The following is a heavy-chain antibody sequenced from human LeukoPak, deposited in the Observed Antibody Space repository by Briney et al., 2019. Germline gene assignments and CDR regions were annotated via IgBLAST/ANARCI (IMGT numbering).Heavy chain of an antibody. D-gene: IGHD2-2*01. Sequence: PSETLSLTCTVSGGSISSYYWSWIRQPPGKGLEWIGYIYYSESTNYNPSLKSRVTISVDTSKNQFSLKLSSVTAADTAVYYCARVGGSTSFWDYYYMDVWGKGTTVTVSS. CDR3: ARVGGSTSFWDYYYMDV. CDR1: GGSISSYY. V-gene: IGHV4-59*01. J-gene: IGHJ6*03. CDR2: IYYSEST.